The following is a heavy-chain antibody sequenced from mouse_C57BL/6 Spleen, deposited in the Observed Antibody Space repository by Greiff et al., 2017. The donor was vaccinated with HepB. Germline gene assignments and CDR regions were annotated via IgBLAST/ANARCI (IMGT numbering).Heavy chain of an antibody. Sequence: QVQLQQSGAELVMPGASVKLSCKASGYTFTSYWMHWVKQRPGQGLEWIGEIDPSDSYTNYNQKFKGKSTLTVDKSSSTAYMQLSSLTSEDSAVYYCARGGFTTVDYWGQGTTLTVSS. V-gene: IGHV1-69*01. CDR3: ARGGFTTVDY. D-gene: IGHD1-1*01. CDR2: IDPSDSYT. CDR1: GYTFTSYW. J-gene: IGHJ2*01.